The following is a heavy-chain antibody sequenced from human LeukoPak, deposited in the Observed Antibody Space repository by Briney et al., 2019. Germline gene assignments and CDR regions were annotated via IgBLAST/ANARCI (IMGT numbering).Heavy chain of an antibody. CDR2: VNPNDGST. CDR3: AIVSPMTTVARDQGAFDI. V-gene: IGHV1-46*01. Sequence: ASVKVSCKGFGYTFTNYYMHWVRQAPGQGPEWMGIVNPNDGSTTYAQKFQGRVTMTRDMSTNTVYMELSSLRSDDTAEYFCAIVSPMTTVARDQGAFDIWGQGTMVIVSA. J-gene: IGHJ3*02. CDR1: GYTFTNYY. D-gene: IGHD4-23*01.